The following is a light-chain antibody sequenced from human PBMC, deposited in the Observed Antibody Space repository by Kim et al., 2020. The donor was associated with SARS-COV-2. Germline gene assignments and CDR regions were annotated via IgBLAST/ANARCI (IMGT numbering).Light chain of an antibody. J-gene: IGKJ4*01. V-gene: IGKV3-15*01. CDR2: GAS. CDR3: EQYNIWALT. Sequence: LSQGERATLSCRARHSVSTNVAWYQQKPGQAPRRIIFGASARATDIPARFSGSGSGTEFTLTISSLQSEDPSVYYCEQYNIWALTFGGGAKVDIK. CDR1: HSVSTN.